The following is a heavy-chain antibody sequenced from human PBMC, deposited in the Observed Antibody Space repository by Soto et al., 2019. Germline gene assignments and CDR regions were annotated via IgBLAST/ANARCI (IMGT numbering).Heavy chain of an antibody. V-gene: IGHV1-18*01. J-gene: IGHJ4*02. CDR3: ARDTDSRSSGY. CDR1: GYTFTSYG. D-gene: IGHD6-13*01. CDR2: ISAYNGNT. Sequence: ASVKVSCKASGYTFTSYGISWVRQAPGQGLEWMGWISAYNGNTNYAQKLQGRVTMTTDTSTSTAYMELRSLRYDDTAVYYCARDTDSRSSGYWGQRTLVTVSS.